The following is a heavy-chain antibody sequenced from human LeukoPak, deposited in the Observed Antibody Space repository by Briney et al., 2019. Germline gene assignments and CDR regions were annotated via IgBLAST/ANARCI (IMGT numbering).Heavy chain of an antibody. V-gene: IGHV3-30*18. Sequence: TGGSLRLSCAASGFTFGSYGMHWVRQAPGKGLEWVAVISYDGSNKYYADSVKGRFTISRDNSKNTLYLQMNSLRAEDTAVYYCAKASTVTTPDFDYWGQGTLVTVSS. D-gene: IGHD4-17*01. J-gene: IGHJ4*02. CDR3: AKASTVTTPDFDY. CDR1: GFTFGSYG. CDR2: ISYDGSNK.